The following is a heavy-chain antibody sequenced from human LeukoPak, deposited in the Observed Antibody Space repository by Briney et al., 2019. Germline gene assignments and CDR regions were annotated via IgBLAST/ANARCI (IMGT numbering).Heavy chain of an antibody. V-gene: IGHV1-69*05. D-gene: IGHD2-2*01. CDR1: GGTFSSYA. J-gene: IGHJ6*03. Sequence: GASVKVSCKASGGTFSSYAISWVRQAPGQGLEWMGGIIPIFGTANYAQKFQERVTITRDMSTSTAYMELSSLRSEDTAVYYCAARSPSPYQLLGLDYMDVWGKGTTVTVSS. CDR2: IIPIFGTA. CDR3: AARSPSPYQLLGLDYMDV.